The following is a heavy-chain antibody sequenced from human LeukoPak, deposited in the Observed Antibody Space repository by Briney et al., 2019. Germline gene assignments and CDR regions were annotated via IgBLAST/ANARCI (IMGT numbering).Heavy chain of an antibody. Sequence: SETLSLTCTVSGGSISSYYWSWIRQPPGKGLEWIGYIYYSGSTYYNPSLKSRVTISLDRSKNQFSLKLSSVTAADTAVYYCAGGDYDFWTSFDPWGQGTLVTVSS. CDR3: AGGDYDFWTSFDP. CDR1: GGSISSYY. D-gene: IGHD3-3*01. CDR2: IYYSGST. J-gene: IGHJ5*02. V-gene: IGHV4-59*12.